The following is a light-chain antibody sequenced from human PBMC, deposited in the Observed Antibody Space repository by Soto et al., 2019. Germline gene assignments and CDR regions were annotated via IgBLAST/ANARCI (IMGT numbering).Light chain of an antibody. Sequence: EMVLTRCPATLSFSRGERATLSCRASQSVDTYLAWYQQKPGQAPRLLIDGASTRATGIPARFSGSGSGTEFTLTISSLQSEDFAVYYCQQYNNWPPTFGQGTKVDI. CDR1: QSVDTY. V-gene: IGKV3-15*01. CDR3: QQYNNWPPT. J-gene: IGKJ1*01. CDR2: GAS.